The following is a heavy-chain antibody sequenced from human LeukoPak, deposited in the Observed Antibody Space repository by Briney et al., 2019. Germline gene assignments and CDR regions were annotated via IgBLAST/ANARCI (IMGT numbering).Heavy chain of an antibody. V-gene: IGHV4-59*01. J-gene: IGHJ5*02. CDR1: GASITSSY. Sequence: SEILSLTCSVSGASITSSYWSWIRQTPGKGLEWIGNIYSGSTNYNPSFESRVTVSLDTSKNQISLRLTSVTAADTALYYCARDGYGSGSYGWFDPWGQGTLVTVSS. CDR2: IYSGST. CDR3: ARDGYGSGSYGWFDP. D-gene: IGHD3-10*01.